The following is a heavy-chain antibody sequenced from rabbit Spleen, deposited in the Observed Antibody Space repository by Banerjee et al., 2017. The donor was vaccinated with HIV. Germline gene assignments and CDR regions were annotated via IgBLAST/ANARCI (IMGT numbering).Heavy chain of an antibody. CDR1: GFDFTNYY. V-gene: IGHV1S47*01. CDR3: ARAIVPWLGLTRLDL. D-gene: IGHD4-1*01. J-gene: IGHJ3*01. Sequence: QEKLVESGGDLVKPGASLTLSCKASGFDFTNYYISWVRQAPGKGLEWIGIIYDAKGSTDYASWVNGRFTISSDNAQSTVDLKMTSLTAADTATYFCARAIVPWLGLTRLDLWGPGTLVTVS. CDR2: IYDAKGST.